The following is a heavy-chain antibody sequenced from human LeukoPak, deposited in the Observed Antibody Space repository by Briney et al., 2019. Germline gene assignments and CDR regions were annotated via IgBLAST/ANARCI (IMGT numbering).Heavy chain of an antibody. V-gene: IGHV1-18*01. D-gene: IGHD3-10*01. CDR2: ISAYNGNT. CDR1: GYTFTSYG. CDR3: AVHYYGSGSYYYFDY. Sequence: ASVKVSCKASGYTFTSYGISWVRQAPGQGLEWMGWISAYNGNTNYAQKLQGRVTMTTDTSTSTAYMELWSLRSDDTAVYYCAVHYYGSGSYYYFDYWGQGTLVTVSS. J-gene: IGHJ4*02.